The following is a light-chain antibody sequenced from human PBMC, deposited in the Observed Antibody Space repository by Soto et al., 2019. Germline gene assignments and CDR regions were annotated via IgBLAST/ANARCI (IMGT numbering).Light chain of an antibody. CDR2: DVS. CDR1: SSDVGGYNY. J-gene: IGLJ2*01. V-gene: IGLV2-14*01. CDR3: SSYTSSSIL. Sequence: QSALTQPASVSGSPGQSITISCTGTSSDVGGYNYVSWYQQHPGKAPKLMIYDVSNRPSGVSNRFSGSKSGNTASLTISGLRAEDEADYYCSSYTSSSILFGGGTKVTVL.